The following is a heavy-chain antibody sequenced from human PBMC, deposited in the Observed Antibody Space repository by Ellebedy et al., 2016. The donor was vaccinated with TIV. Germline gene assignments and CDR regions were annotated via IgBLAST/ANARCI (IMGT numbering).Heavy chain of an antibody. V-gene: IGHV3-30-3*01. J-gene: IGHJ4*02. CDR2: ISHDGVTK. D-gene: IGHD5/OR15-5a*01. CDR1: GFPFSSSA. Sequence: GESLKISCAASGFPFSSSALHWVRQAPGKGLEWVAIISHDGVTKYYADSVKGRFTISRDNSKKTLFLQMSSLRPEDTAVYYCATVSWDYWGQGTLVTVSS. CDR3: ATVSWDY.